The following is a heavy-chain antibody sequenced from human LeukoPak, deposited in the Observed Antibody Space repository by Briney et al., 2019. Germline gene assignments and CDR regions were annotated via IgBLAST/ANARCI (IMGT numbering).Heavy chain of an antibody. D-gene: IGHD3-10*01. V-gene: IGHV4-30-4*02. CDR3: ARGLGEWTY. CDR2: IYYSGST. Sequence: SETLSLTFTVSGGSISGYYWSWIRQPPGKGLEWIGYIYYSGSTYYNPSLKSRVTISVDTSKNQFSLKLSSVTAADTAVYYCARGLGEWTYWGQGTLVTVSS. J-gene: IGHJ4*02. CDR1: GGSISGYY.